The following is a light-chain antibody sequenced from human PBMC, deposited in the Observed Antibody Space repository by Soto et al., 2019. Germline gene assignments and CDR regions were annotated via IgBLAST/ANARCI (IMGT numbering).Light chain of an antibody. CDR2: KAS. J-gene: IGKJ3*01. CDR3: QEYNSYS. V-gene: IGKV1-5*03. Sequence: DIQMTQSPSTLSASVGDRVVITCRASQSITTWLAWYQQKPGKAPKLLIYKASTLESGVPSRFSGSGSGTEFTLTISILQPDDFATYYCQEYNSYSFGPGTKVDI. CDR1: QSITTW.